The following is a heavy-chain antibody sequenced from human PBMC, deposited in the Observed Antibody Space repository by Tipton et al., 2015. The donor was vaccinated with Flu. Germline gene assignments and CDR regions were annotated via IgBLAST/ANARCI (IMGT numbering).Heavy chain of an antibody. CDR1: GYTFTGYF. CDR3: ARDLSFDY. CDR2: INPSGGST. J-gene: IGHJ4*02. V-gene: IGHV1-46*01. Sequence: QSGAEVKMPGASVKVSCKASGYTFTGYFMHWVRQAPGQRLEWVAIINPSGGSTKYTQKFQGRVTVTRDTSTSTVYMELSSPRSEDTAVYYCARDLSFDYWGQGTLVTVSS.